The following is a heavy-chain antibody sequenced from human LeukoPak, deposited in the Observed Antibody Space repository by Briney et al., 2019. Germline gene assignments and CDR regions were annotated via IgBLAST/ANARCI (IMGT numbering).Heavy chain of an antibody. Sequence: VASVNVSCKASGYTFIGYYVHWVRQAPGQGLEWMGWVNPNSGGTDYAQKFQGRVTMTRNTSISTAYMELSSLRSEDTAVYYCARVGIWGGYDWGIDYWGQGTLVTVSS. D-gene: IGHD5-12*01. CDR2: VNPNSGGT. CDR1: GYTFIGYY. V-gene: IGHV1-2*02. J-gene: IGHJ4*02. CDR3: ARVGIWGGYDWGIDY.